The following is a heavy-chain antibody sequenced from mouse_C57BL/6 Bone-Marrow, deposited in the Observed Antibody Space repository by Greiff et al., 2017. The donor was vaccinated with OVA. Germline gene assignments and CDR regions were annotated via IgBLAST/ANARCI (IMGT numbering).Heavy chain of an antibody. Sequence: QVQLQQPGAELVKPGASVKLSCKASGYTFTSYWMHWVKQRPGQGLEWIGMIDPNSGSTNYNEKFKSKATLTVDKSSSTAYMQLSSLTSEDSAVYYCARPPVGRNYAMDYWGQGTSVTVSA. J-gene: IGHJ4*01. CDR2: IDPNSGST. CDR3: ARPPVGRNYAMDY. D-gene: IGHD4-1*01. CDR1: GYTFTSYW. V-gene: IGHV1-64*01.